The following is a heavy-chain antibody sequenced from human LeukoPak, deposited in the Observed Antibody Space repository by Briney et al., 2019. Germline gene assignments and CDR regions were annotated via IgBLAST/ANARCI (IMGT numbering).Heavy chain of an antibody. J-gene: IGHJ4*02. CDR2: IWYDGSNK. D-gene: IGHD6-13*01. V-gene: IGHV3-33*01. Sequence: GGSLRLSCAASGFTFSSYGMHWVRQAPGKGLEWVAVIWYDGSNKYYADSVKGRFTISRDNSKNTLYLQMNSLRAEDTAVYYCARDGRSSWYPDYWGQGTLVTVSS. CDR1: GFTFSSYG. CDR3: ARDGRSSWYPDY.